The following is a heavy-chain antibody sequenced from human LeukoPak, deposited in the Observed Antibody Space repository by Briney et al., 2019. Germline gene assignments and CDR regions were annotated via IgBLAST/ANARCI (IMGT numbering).Heavy chain of an antibody. D-gene: IGHD2-21*01. CDR1: GFTFSIYA. CDR2: FDGNAHGT. J-gene: IGHJ4*02. Sequence: PGGSLRLSCAASGFTFSIYAMTWVRQPPGKGLEWVASFDGNAHGTYFADSVKGRCTISSDNSKNTVYLQMNSLRADDTAIYYCAKARIIGVGWAQFDSWGQGSLVTVSS. CDR3: AKARIIGVGWAQFDS. V-gene: IGHV3-23*01.